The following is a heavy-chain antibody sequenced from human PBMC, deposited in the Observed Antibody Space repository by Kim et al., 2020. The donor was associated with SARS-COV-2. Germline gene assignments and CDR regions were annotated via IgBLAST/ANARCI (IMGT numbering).Heavy chain of an antibody. Sequence: NPSRKSRVTISVDTSKNHCSLKLSSVTAADTAVYYCARAYDSTTNYGMDVWGQGTTVTVSS. D-gene: IGHD3-22*01. J-gene: IGHJ6*02. V-gene: IGHV4-39*07. CDR3: ARAYDSTTNYGMDV.